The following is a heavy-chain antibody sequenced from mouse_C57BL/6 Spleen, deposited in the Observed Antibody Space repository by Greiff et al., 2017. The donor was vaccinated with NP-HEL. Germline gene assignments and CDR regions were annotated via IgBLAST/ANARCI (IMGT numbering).Heavy chain of an antibody. D-gene: IGHD2-5*01. CDR3: ASYSNYDD. Sequence: QVQLKQSGAELARPGASVKLSCKASGYTFTSYGISWVKQRTGQGLEWIGEIYPRSGNTYYNEKFKGKATLTADKSSSTAYMELRSLTSEDSAVYFCASYSNYDDWGQGTTLTVSS. J-gene: IGHJ2*01. CDR1: GYTFTSYG. CDR2: IYPRSGNT. V-gene: IGHV1-81*01.